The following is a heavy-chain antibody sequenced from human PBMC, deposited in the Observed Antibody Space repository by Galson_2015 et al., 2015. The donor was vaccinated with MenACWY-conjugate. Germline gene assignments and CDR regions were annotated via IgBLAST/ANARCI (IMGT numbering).Heavy chain of an antibody. CDR2: TYYRSKWYN. D-gene: IGHD2-2*01. Sequence: CAISGDSVSSNSAAWSWIRQSPSRGLEWLGRTYYRSKWYNDYAESVKSRITINPDTSKNQFSLQLNSVTPEDTAVYYCARDRSTSWGVFDYWGQGTLVTVSS. V-gene: IGHV6-1*01. J-gene: IGHJ4*02. CDR3: ARDRSTSWGVFDY. CDR1: GDSVSSNSAA.